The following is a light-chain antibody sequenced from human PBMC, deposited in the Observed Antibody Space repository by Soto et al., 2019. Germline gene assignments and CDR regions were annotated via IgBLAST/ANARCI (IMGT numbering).Light chain of an antibody. CDR1: RSVRSY. CDR3: QQRYAWPPIT. V-gene: IGKV3-11*01. CDR2: DAS. J-gene: IGKJ5*01. Sequence: EIVLTQSPATLSLSPGERATLSCRASRSVRSYLAWYQQKPGQAPRLLIYDASNRAAGIPARFSGSGSETDFTLTISNLEPEDFAVYYCQQRYAWPPITFGQGPRLAIK.